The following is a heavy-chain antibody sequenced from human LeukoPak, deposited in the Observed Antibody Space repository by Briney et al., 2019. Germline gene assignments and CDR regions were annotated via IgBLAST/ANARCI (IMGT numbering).Heavy chain of an antibody. CDR1: GGSICSSSYY. V-gene: IGHV4-39*07. CDR3: ARAGRDMYYFDY. J-gene: IGHJ4*02. CDR2: IYYSGST. Sequence: SETLSLTCTVSGGSICSSSYYWGWIRQPPGKGLEWIGSIYYSGSTYYNPSLKSRVTISVDTSKNQFSLKLSSVTAADTAVYYCARAGRDMYYFDYWGQGTLVTVSS. D-gene: IGHD3-9*01.